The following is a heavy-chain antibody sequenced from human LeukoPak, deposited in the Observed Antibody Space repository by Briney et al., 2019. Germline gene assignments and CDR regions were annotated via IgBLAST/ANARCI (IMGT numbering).Heavy chain of an antibody. CDR1: GGSFSGYY. V-gene: IGHV4-34*01. CDR3: ARDRGSYRFDY. CDR2: INHSGST. D-gene: IGHD1-26*01. Sequence: SETLSLTCAVYGGSFSGYYWSWIRQPPGKGLEWIGEINHSGSTNYNPSLKSRVTISVDTSKNQFSLKLNSVTAADTAVYYCARDRGSYRFDYRGQGTLVTVSS. J-gene: IGHJ4*02.